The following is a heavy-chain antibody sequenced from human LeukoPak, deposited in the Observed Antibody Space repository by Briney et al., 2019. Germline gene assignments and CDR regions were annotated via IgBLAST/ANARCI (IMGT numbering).Heavy chain of an antibody. Sequence: PSETLSLTCAVSGGSISSSNWWSWVRQPPGKGLGWIGEIYHSGSTNYNPSLKSRVTISVDMSKNQFSLKLSSVAAADTAVYYCARGDYAQVDYWGQGTLVTVSS. V-gene: IGHV4-4*02. J-gene: IGHJ4*02. D-gene: IGHD4-17*01. CDR3: ARGDYAQVDY. CDR2: IYHSGST. CDR1: GGSISSSNW.